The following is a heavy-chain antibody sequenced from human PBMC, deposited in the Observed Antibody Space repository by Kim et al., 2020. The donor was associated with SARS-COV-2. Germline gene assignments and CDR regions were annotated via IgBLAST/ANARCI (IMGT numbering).Heavy chain of an antibody. CDR3: ATASPHFDWTRANWFDP. V-gene: IGHV1-24*01. J-gene: IGHJ5*02. CDR2: FDPEDGET. D-gene: IGHD3-9*01. CDR1: GYTLTELS. Sequence: ASVKVSCKVSGYTLTELSMHWVRQAPGNELEWMGGFDPEDGETIYAQKFQGRVTMTEDTSTDTAYMELSSLRSEDTAVYYCATASPHFDWTRANWFDPWGQGTLVTVSS.